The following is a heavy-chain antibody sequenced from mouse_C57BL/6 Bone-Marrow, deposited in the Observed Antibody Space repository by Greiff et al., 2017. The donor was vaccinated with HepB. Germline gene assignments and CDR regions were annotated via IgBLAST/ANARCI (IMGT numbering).Heavy chain of an antibody. J-gene: IGHJ3*01. Sequence: VKLMESGPGLVAPSQRLSITCTVSGFSLTSYAISWVRQPPGKGLEWLGVIWTGGGTNYNSALKSRLSISKDNSKSQVFLKMNSLQTDDTARYYCARIDSSGYEGLYWGQGTLVTVSA. V-gene: IGHV2-9-1*01. CDR2: IWTGGGT. D-gene: IGHD3-2*02. CDR3: ARIDSSGYEGLY. CDR1: GFSLTSYA.